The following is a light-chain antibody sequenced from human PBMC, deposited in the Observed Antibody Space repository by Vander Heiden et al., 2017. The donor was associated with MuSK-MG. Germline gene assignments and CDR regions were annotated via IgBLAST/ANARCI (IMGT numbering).Light chain of an antibody. CDR2: AAA. CDR3: QQNDSNPPRT. J-gene: IGKJ1*01. Sequence: DSQMTQSPSSLSASVGDRVTITCRASQSISSYLNWYQQKPGKAPKLLIYAAASLQSGVPSRFSGSGCGTDVTLTISSWQPEDFASYYCQQNDSNPPRTFGQGTKVEIK. CDR1: QSISSY. V-gene: IGKV1-39*01.